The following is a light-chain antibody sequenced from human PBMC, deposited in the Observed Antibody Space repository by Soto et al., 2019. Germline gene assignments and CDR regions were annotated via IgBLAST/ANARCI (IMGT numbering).Light chain of an antibody. CDR1: QSISSW. CDR2: DAS. V-gene: IGKV1-5*01. CDR3: QQYNSYSGT. J-gene: IGKJ1*01. Sequence: DIQMTQSPSTLSASVGDRVTITCRASQSISSWLAWYQQKPGKAPKLLIYDASSLGSGVPSRFSGSGSGTEFTLTISRLQPDDFATYYCQQYNSYSGTFGQGTKVEIK.